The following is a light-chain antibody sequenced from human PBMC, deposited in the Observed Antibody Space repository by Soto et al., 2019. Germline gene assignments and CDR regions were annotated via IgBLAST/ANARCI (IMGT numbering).Light chain of an antibody. Sequence: EIVLTQSPATLSLSPGERATLSCRAGQSVSTFLACYQQKAGQAPRLLIYDASKKATGILTRFSGSGSGTDFTLTISSLEPEDCAVYYCQQRSNGPLSFGGGTKVEIK. CDR2: DAS. V-gene: IGKV3-11*01. CDR1: QSVSTF. J-gene: IGKJ4*01. CDR3: QQRSNGPLS.